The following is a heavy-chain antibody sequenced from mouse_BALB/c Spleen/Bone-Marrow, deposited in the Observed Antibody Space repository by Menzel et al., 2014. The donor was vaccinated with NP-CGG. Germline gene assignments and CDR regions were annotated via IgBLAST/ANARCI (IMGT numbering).Heavy chain of an antibody. CDR2: ISGGGNYT. CDR1: GFTFSNYG. D-gene: IGHD2-4*01. J-gene: IGHJ3*01. V-gene: IGHV5-9-2*01. Sequence: EVKLVESGGGLVKPGGSLKLSCAASGFTFSNYGMSWVRQTPEKRLERVAIISGGGNYTYYPDSVKGRFIISRDNAKNNLYLQMSSLRSEDTALYYCAGHGDYPFAYLGQGTLVTVSA. CDR3: AGHGDYPFAY.